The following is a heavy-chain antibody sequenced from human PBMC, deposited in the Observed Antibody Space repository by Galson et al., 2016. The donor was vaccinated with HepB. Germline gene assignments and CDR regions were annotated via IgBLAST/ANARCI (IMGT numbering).Heavy chain of an antibody. Sequence: TLSLTCAVCGGSFSGYYWSWIRQPPGKGLEWIGEIDHSGSTNYNPSLKSRVTLSVDTSRNRFSLKLSSVSAADTAVYYCARVPYEDLVRRNSYYFDYWGQGTLVTVSS. D-gene: IGHD3-3*01. V-gene: IGHV4-34*01. CDR3: ARVPYEDLVRRNSYYFDY. CDR1: GGSFSGYY. CDR2: IDHSGST. J-gene: IGHJ4*02.